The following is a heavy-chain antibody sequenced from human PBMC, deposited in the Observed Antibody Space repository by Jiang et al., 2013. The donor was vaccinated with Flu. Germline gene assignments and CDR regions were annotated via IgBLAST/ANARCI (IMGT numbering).Heavy chain of an antibody. J-gene: IGHJ4*02. CDR2: INPNTGAT. CDR3: ARDGYSGYSDTWVFNY. D-gene: IGHD5-12*01. Sequence: VRQAPGQGLEWMGRINPNTGATKYAQKSQGRVTLTRDTSINTVYMEFSSLKSDDTAVYFCARDGYSGYSDTWVFNYWGQGTLVTVSS. V-gene: IGHV1-2*06.